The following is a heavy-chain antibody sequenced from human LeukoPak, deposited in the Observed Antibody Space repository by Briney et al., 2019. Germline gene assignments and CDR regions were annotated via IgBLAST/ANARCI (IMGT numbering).Heavy chain of an antibody. D-gene: IGHD3-16*01. CDR3: ASGGPTRGTLYY. V-gene: IGHV3-30*02. CDR2: LRKDATYS. J-gene: IGHJ4*02. CDR1: GFPFSSYG. Sequence: GGSLRLSCAASGFPFSSYGMYWVRQTPDKGLQWVAYLRKDATYSNYADSVRGRFTISRDNSKNTLDLQMSSLRVEDTVVYYCASGGPTRGTLYYWGQGTLVTVSS.